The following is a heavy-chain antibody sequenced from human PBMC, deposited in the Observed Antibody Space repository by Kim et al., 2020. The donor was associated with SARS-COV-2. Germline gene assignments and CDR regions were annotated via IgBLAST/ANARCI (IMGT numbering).Heavy chain of an antibody. J-gene: IGHJ6*02. CDR1: GYSFTSYW. V-gene: IGHV5-51*01. CDR2: IYPGDSDT. D-gene: IGHD3-10*01. CDR3: ARLVSSGSLYYYYYYGMDV. Sequence: GESLKISCKGSGYSFTSYWIGWVRQMPGKGLEWMGIIYPGDSDTRYSPSFQGQVTISADKSISTAYLQWSSLKASDTAMYYCARLVSSGSLYYYYYYGMDVWGQGTTVTVSS.